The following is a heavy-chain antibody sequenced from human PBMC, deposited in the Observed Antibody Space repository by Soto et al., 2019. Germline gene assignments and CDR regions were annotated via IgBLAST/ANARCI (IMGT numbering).Heavy chain of an antibody. J-gene: IGHJ6*02. CDR1: GGTFSSYA. CDR3: ATHEIGHCISASCYKGGYYYGMDV. CDR2: IIPIFGTA. V-gene: IGHV1-69*13. Sequence: SVKVSCKASGGTFSSYAISWVRQAPGQGLEWMGGIIPIFGTADYAQKFQGRVTITADESTSTAYMELSSLRSEDTAMYYCATHEIGHCISASCYKGGYYYGMDVWGQGTTVTVSS. D-gene: IGHD2-2*02.